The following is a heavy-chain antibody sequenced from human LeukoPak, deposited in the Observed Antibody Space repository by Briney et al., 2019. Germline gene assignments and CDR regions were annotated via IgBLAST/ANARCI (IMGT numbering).Heavy chain of an antibody. D-gene: IGHD3-10*01. CDR3: ARDRRPSYYGSGSYYIGPEGAFDI. Sequence: ASVKVSCKASGYTFTGYYMHWVRQAPGQGLEWMGWINPNSGGTNYAQKFQGRVTMTRDTSISTAYMELSRLRSDDMAVYYCARDRRPSYYGSGSYYIGPEGAFDIWGQGTMVTVSS. J-gene: IGHJ3*02. CDR1: GYTFTGYY. V-gene: IGHV1-2*02. CDR2: INPNSGGT.